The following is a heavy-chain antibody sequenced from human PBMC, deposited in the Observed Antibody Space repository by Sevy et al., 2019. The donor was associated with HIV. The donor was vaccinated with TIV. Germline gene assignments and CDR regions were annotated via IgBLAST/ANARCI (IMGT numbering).Heavy chain of an antibody. D-gene: IGHD3-3*01. CDR2: VNWDSGSI. V-gene: IGHV3-9*01. CDR3: VRAAQYEFWVREYLDY. J-gene: IGHJ4*02. Sequence: GGSLRLSCAASGFIFDDYAMHWVRQAPGKGLEWVSGVNWDSGSIVYADTVKGRFTISRDNAKISMYLQMNSLRPQDTAFYYWVRAAQYEFWVREYLDYWGQGILVTVSS. CDR1: GFIFDDYA.